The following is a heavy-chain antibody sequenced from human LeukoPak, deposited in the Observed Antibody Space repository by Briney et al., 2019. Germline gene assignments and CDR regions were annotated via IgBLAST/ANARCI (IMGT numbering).Heavy chain of an antibody. D-gene: IGHD2-15*01. Sequence: SETLSLTCTVSGGSISSYYWSWIRQPPGKGLEWIGYIYYSGSTNYNPSPKSRVTISVDTSKNQFSLKLSSVTAADTAVYYCARVLSDYCSGGSCYYIDYWGQGTLVTVSS. V-gene: IGHV4-59*12. CDR2: IYYSGST. CDR3: ARVLSDYCSGGSCYYIDY. J-gene: IGHJ4*02. CDR1: GGSISSYY.